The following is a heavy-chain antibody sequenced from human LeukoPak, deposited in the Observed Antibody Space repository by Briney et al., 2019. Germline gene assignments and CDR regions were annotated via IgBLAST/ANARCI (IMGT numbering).Heavy chain of an antibody. Sequence: ESLKISCKGSGYSFTSYWIGWVRQMPGKGLEWMGIIYPGDSDTRYSPSFQGQVTISADKSISTAYLQWSSLKASDTAMYYCARLGVPAAAIGDFDYWGQGTLVTVSS. D-gene: IGHD2-2*01. CDR3: ARLGVPAAAIGDFDY. CDR2: IYPGDSDT. J-gene: IGHJ4*02. V-gene: IGHV5-51*01. CDR1: GYSFTSYW.